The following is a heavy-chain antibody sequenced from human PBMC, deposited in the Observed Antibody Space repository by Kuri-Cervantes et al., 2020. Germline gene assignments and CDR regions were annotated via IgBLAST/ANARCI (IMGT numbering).Heavy chain of an antibody. CDR2: IRSRAYGGTT. CDR1: GFTFGDYA. J-gene: IGHJ6*03. V-gene: IGHV3-49*04. D-gene: IGHD3-10*01. CDR3: TTTRVSSGSYYYTYYYYYMDV. Sequence: GESLKISCTASGFTFGDYAMSWVRQAPGKGLEWVGFIRSRAYGGTTEYAAPVKGRFTISRDDSKSIAYLQMNSLKTEDTAVYYCTTTRVSSGSYYYTYYYYYMDVWGKGTTVTVSS.